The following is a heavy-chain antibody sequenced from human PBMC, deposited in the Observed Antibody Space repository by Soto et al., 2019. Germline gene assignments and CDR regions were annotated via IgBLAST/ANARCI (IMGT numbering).Heavy chain of an antibody. CDR1: GVTVSSYA. CDR2: IIPIFGTA. V-gene: IGHV1-69*01. D-gene: IGHD3-9*01. J-gene: IGHJ3*02. Sequence: SLKRSCSASGVTVSSYAISWVRQSPIQWLESMGGIIPIFGTANYAQKFQGRVTITADESTSTAYMELSSLRSEDTAVYYCARGALRYFDWLSPPDDAFDIWGQGTMVTVSS. CDR3: ARGALRYFDWLSPPDDAFDI.